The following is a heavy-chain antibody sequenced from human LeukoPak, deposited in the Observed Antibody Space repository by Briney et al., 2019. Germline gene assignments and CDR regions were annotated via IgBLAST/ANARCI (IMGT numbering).Heavy chain of an antibody. CDR1: GYTFTSYY. J-gene: IGHJ4*02. V-gene: IGHV1-46*01. Sequence: ASVKVSCKASGYTFTSYYIHWVRQAPGQGLEWMGIINPSGGSTNYAQKFQGRVTMTRDTSISTAYMELSRLRSNDTAVYYCQELRERSDYWGQGTLVTVSS. D-gene: IGHD1-7*01. CDR3: QELRERSDY. CDR2: INPSGGST.